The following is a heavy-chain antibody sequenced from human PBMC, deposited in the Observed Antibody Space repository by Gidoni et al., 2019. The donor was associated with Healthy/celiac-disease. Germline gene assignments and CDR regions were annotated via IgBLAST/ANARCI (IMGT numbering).Heavy chain of an antibody. V-gene: IGHV4-61*02. CDR3: ARVEWGASGTFDY. J-gene: IGHJ4*02. D-gene: IGHD3-3*01. CDR1: GGSISRNSYY. Sequence: QVQLQESGPGLVKPSQTLSLTCTVSGGSISRNSYYWSWIRQPAGKGLEWVGRILTSGRTDYNPSLKNRVTISVDTSKSQVSLELTSGTAADTAVYYCARVEWGASGTFDYWGQGSLVTVSS. CDR2: ILTSGRT.